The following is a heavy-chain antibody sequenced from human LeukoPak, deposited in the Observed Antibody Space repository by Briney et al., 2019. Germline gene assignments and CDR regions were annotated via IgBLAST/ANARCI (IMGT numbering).Heavy chain of an antibody. CDR1: GFTFSSYE. V-gene: IGHV3-48*03. D-gene: IGHD3-3*01. Sequence: GGSLRLSCAASGFTFSSYEMNGVRQAPGKGLEWVSYISSSGSTIYYADSVKGRFTISRDNAKNSLYLQMNSLRAEDTAVYYCAIGGAIDAPHWGQGTLVTVSS. CDR3: AIGGAIDAPH. CDR2: ISSSGSTI. J-gene: IGHJ4*02.